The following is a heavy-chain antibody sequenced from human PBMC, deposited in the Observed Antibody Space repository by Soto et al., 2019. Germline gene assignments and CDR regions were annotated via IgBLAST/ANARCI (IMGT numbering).Heavy chain of an antibody. V-gene: IGHV3-30-3*01. J-gene: IGHJ6*02. CDR3: AREDYDSSGYSEYYYYYYGMDV. D-gene: IGHD3-22*01. CDR2: ISYDGSNK. Sequence: SLRLSCAASGFTFSSYAMHWVRQAPGKGLEWVAVISYDGSNKYYADSVKGRFTISRDNSKNTLYLQMNSLRAEDTAVYYCAREDYDSSGYSEYYYYYYGMDVWGQGTTVTVSS. CDR1: GFTFSSYA.